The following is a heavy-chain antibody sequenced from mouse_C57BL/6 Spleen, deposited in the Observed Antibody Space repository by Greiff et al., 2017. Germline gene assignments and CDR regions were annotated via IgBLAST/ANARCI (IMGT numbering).Heavy chain of an antibody. CDR3: AREYYGGPHYFDY. Sequence: QVQLKQSGPGLVQPSQSLSITCTASGFSFTSYGVHWVRQSPGKGLEWLGVIWRGGSTDYKAAFISRLSISKDNSNSQVFFNMNSLQADDTAIYYCAREYYGGPHYFDYWGQGTTLTVSA. D-gene: IGHD1-1*02. CDR2: IWRGGST. V-gene: IGHV2-2*01. CDR1: GFSFTSYG. J-gene: IGHJ2*01.